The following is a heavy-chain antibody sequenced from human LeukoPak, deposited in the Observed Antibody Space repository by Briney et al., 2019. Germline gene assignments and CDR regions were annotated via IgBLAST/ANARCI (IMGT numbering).Heavy chain of an antibody. CDR3: ASSLGEVDWFDP. CDR1: GYTFSSYA. J-gene: IGHJ5*02. CDR2: IIPIFGTA. D-gene: IGHD3-10*01. V-gene: IGHV1-69*05. Sequence: SVKVSCKASGYTFSSYAISWVRQAPGQGLEWMGGIIPIFGTANYAQKFQGRVTITTDESTSTAYMELSSLRSEDTAVYYCASSLGEVDWFDPWGQGTLVTVSS.